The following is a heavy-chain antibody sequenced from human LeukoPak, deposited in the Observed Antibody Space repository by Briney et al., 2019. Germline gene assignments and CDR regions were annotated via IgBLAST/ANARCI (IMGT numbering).Heavy chain of an antibody. CDR1: GFTSSSYW. CDR2: ISSSSSYI. D-gene: IGHD3-16*01. J-gene: IGHJ4*02. Sequence: PGGSLRLSCAASGFTSSSYWMSWVRQAPGKGLEWVSSISSSSSYIYYADSVKGRFTISRDNAKNSLYLQMNSLRAEDTAVYYCASDMNMGELGYWGQGTLVTVSS. V-gene: IGHV3-21*01. CDR3: ASDMNMGELGY.